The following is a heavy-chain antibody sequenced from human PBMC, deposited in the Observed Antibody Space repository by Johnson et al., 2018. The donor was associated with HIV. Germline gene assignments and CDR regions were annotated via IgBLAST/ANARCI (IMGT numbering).Heavy chain of an antibody. CDR3: ASFWGGGGWYAMGAFDI. J-gene: IGHJ3*02. CDR1: GFTFSDYY. CDR2: ISTSGRTI. Sequence: QMLLVESGGGVVQPGTSLRLSCAASGFTFSDYYMSWIRQAPGKGLEWISYISTSGRTIYYTDSVKGRFTISRDNAKNSLYLQMNSLRAEDTAVYYCASFWGGGGWYAMGAFDIWGQGTMVTVSS. D-gene: IGHD6-19*01. V-gene: IGHV3-11*04.